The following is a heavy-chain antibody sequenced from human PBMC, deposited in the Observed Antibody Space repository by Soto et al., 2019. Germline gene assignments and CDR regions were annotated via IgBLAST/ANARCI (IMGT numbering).Heavy chain of an antibody. CDR1: GGSFSGYY. J-gene: IGHJ4*02. D-gene: IGHD3-16*02. Sequence: PSETLSLTCAVYGGSFSGYYWSWIRQPPGKGLEWIGEINHSGSTNYNPSRKSRVTISVDTSKNQFSLKLSSVTAADTAVYYCARTPWGSYRYTGLDYWGQGTLLTVSS. CDR2: INHSGST. V-gene: IGHV4-34*01. CDR3: ARTPWGSYRYTGLDY.